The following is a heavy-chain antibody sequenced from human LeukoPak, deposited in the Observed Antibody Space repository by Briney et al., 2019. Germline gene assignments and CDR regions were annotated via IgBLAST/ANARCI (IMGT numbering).Heavy chain of an antibody. V-gene: IGHV1-46*01. Sequence: ASVKVSCKASGYTFTMYQIHWVRQAPGQGLEWMGMINPSDGATTYAQRFQGRVTLIRGMSTTTVYMDLHSLRFEDKAADFFSREQRGGLGGNLGGLFASYYTYYYMDVWGRGTTVTVSS. D-gene: IGHD4-23*01. CDR2: INPSDGAT. CDR3: SREQRGGLGGNLGGLFASYYTYYYMDV. J-gene: IGHJ6*03. CDR1: GYTFTMYQ.